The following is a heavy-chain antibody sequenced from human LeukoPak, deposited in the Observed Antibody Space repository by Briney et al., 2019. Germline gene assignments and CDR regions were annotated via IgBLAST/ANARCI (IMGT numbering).Heavy chain of an antibody. CDR3: ASSVGYCSSTSCYEAEY. Sequence: GASVKVSCKVSGYTLTELSMHWVRQAPGKGLEWMGGFDPEDGETIYAQKFQGRVTMTEDTSTDTAYMELSNLRAEDTAVYYCASSVGYCSSTSCYEAEYWGQGTLVTVSS. CDR1: GYTLTELS. V-gene: IGHV1-24*01. CDR2: FDPEDGET. D-gene: IGHD2-2*01. J-gene: IGHJ4*02.